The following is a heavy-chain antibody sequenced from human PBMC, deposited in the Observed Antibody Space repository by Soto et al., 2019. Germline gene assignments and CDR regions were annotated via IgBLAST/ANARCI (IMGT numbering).Heavy chain of an antibody. CDR3: EKGGESRSYYYAIHV. J-gene: IGHJ6*02. CDR1: GFTFSDYA. CDR2: LSGSGSST. D-gene: IGHD3-10*01. Sequence: QSGGSLRLSCAVSGFTFSDYAMSWVRQAPGKGLEWVSSLSGSGSSTYYADSVSGRFTISRDNLKNTVYLQMNSLRVEDTAIYYCEKGGESRSYYYAIHVWGQGTTVTVYS. V-gene: IGHV3-23*01.